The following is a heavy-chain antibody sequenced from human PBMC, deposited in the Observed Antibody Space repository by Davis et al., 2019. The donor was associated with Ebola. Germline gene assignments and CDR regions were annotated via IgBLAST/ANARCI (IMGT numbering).Heavy chain of an antibody. CDR3: ARGSPRGGAARPGSDAFDI. V-gene: IGHV3-74*01. CDR1: EFTFSTYW. D-gene: IGHD6-6*01. CDR2: MNTAGSSP. J-gene: IGHJ3*02. Sequence: GESLKISCAASEFTFSTYWVHWVRQAPGKGLMWVSRMNTAGSSPNYADSVKGRFTISRDNAKSTLYLQMNSLTAEDTAVYYCARGSPRGGAARPGSDAFDIWGQGTVVTVSS.